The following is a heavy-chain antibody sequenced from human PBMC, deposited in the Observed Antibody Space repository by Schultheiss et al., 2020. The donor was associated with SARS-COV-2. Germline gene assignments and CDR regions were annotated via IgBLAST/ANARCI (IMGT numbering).Heavy chain of an antibody. J-gene: IGHJ3*02. D-gene: IGHD2-21*02. CDR3: AQPKAYCGGDCYSHDAFDI. CDR1: GGSFSGYY. Sequence: SETLSLTCAVYGGSFSGYYWSWIRQPPGKGLEWIGYIYYSGSTNYNPSLKSRVTISVDTSKNQFSLKLSSVTAADTAVYYCAQPKAYCGGDCYSHDAFDIWGQGTMVT. CDR2: IYYSGST. V-gene: IGHV4-59*08.